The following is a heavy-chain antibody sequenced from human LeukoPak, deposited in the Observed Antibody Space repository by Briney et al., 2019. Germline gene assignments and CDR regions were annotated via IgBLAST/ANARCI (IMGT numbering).Heavy chain of an antibody. CDR2: ISTIGRT. CDR3: AVGRPRNTTRLDDGYDF. D-gene: IGHD1-1*01. J-gene: IGHJ3*01. CDR1: GGSISRYY. V-gene: IGHV4-4*07. Sequence: SETLSPTCTVSGGSISRYYWSWIRQPAGKGLEWIGPISTIGRTNYNPSLKSRLTMSANTSKNQFSLILNSVTAADTAVYYCAVGRPRNTTRLDDGYDFWGQGKMVTVSS.